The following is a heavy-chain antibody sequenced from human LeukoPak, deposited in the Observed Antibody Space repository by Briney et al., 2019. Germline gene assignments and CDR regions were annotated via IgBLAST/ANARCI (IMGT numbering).Heavy chain of an antibody. J-gene: IGHJ6*03. CDR2: ISSSSSYI. CDR3: ARQISGYHYLYYYYYYMDV. CDR1: GFIFNNYG. D-gene: IGHD3-22*01. V-gene: IGHV3-21*01. Sequence: PGGSLRLSCAASGFIFNNYGLIWVRQAPGKGLEWVSSISSSSSYIYYADSVKGRFTISRDNAKNSLYLQMNSLRAEDTAVYYCARQISGYHYLYYYYYYMDVWGKGTTVTVSS.